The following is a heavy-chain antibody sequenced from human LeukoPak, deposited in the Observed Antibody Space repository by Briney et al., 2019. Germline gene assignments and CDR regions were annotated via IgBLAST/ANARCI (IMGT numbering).Heavy chain of an antibody. V-gene: IGHV1-2*02. CDR1: GYTFTGYY. CDR3: AXXWVLTGSDTAFDI. Sequence: ASVKVSCKASGYTFTGYYMHWVRQAPGQGLEWMGWINPNSGGTNYAQKFQGRVTMTRDTSISTAYMELSRLRSDDTAVYYCAXXWVLTGSDTAFDIWGQGTMVTVSS. J-gene: IGHJ3*02. CDR2: INPNSGGT. D-gene: IGHD3-9*01.